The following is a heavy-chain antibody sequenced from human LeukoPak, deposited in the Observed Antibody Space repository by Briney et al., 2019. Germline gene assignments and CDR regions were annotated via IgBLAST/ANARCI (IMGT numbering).Heavy chain of an antibody. CDR2: ISISGENT. CDR3: ARLISTSSSRFSDY. Sequence: GGSLRLSCAASGFTFSSYAMSWVRQAPGKGLEWVSAISISGENTYYADSVKGRFTISRDTSRNTLYLQMHTLRAEDTAVYYCARLISTSSSRFSDYWGQGTLVTVSS. CDR1: GFTFSSYA. J-gene: IGHJ4*02. D-gene: IGHD6-6*01. V-gene: IGHV3-23*01.